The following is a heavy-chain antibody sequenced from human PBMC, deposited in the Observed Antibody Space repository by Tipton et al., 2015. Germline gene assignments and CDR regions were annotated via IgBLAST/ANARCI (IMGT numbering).Heavy chain of an antibody. CDR3: ARDQYFGSGSLIGRFDY. CDR2: IIPIFGTT. V-gene: IGHV1-69*18. Sequence: QVQLVQSGAEVKKPGSSVKVSCKASGGTFSSYAIGWVRQAPGQGLEWMGTIIPIFGTTNYAQKFQGRVTITADESTSTAYMELSSLRSEDTAVYYCARDQYFGSGSLIGRFDYWGQGTPVTVSP. D-gene: IGHD3-10*01. CDR1: GGTFSSYA. J-gene: IGHJ4*02.